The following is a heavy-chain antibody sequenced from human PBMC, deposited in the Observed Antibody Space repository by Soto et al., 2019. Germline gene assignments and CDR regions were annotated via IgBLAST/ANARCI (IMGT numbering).Heavy chain of an antibody. D-gene: IGHD2-2*01. CDR2: ISSSSSYI. Sequence: PGGSLRPSCAASGFTFSSYSMNWVRQAPGKGLEWVSSISSSSSYIYYADSVKGRFTISRDNAKNSLYLQMNSLRAEDTAVYYCARDKDIVVVPAPTPSWFDPWGQGTLVTVSS. CDR1: GFTFSSYS. J-gene: IGHJ5*02. V-gene: IGHV3-21*01. CDR3: ARDKDIVVVPAPTPSWFDP.